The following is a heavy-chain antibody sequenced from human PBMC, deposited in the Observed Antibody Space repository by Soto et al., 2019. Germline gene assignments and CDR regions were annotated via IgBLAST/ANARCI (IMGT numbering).Heavy chain of an antibody. J-gene: IGHJ6*02. D-gene: IGHD5-12*01. Sequence: EVQLVESGGGLVKPGGSLRLSCAASGFTFSSYNMNWVRQAPGKGLEWVSSISSSSSYIYYADSVKGRFTISRDNAKNSLYLQMKSLRAEDTAVYYWASTRRDGYNNYYYYYGMDVWGQGTTVTVSS. CDR1: GFTFSSYN. CDR2: ISSSSSYI. CDR3: ASTRRDGYNNYYYYYGMDV. V-gene: IGHV3-21*01.